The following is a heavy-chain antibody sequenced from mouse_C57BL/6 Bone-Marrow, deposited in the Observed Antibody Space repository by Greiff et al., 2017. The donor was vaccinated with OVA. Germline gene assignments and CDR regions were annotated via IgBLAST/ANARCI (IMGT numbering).Heavy chain of an antibody. V-gene: IGHV14-4*01. CDR1: GFNIKDDY. Sequence: VQLQQSGAELVRPGASVKLSCTASGFNIKDDYMHWVKQRPEQGLEWIGWIDPENGDTEYASKFQGKATITADTSSNTAYLQLSSLTSEDTAVYYCTPLMVKDYGGQGTTLTVSS. D-gene: IGHD2-2*01. CDR3: TPLMVKDY. J-gene: IGHJ2*01. CDR2: IDPENGDT.